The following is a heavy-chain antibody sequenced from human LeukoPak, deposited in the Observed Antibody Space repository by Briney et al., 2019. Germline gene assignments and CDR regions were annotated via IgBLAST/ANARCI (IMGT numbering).Heavy chain of an antibody. V-gene: IGHV3-11*04. CDR3: ARVPRRDGYNYRGLDY. J-gene: IGHJ4*02. Sequence: GGSLRLSCAASGFTFSDYYMSWIRQAPGKGLEWVSYISSSGSTIYYADSVKGRFTISRDNAKNSLYLQMNSLRAEDTAVYYCARVPRRDGYNYRGLDYWGQGTLVTVSS. CDR2: ISSSGSTI. D-gene: IGHD5-24*01. CDR1: GFTFSDYY.